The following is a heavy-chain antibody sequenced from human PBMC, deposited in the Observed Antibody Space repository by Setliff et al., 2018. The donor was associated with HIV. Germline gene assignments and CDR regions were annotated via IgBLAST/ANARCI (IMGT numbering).Heavy chain of an antibody. CDR3: ARDDSGYYYDY. CDR1: GYSISSGYY. V-gene: IGHV4-38-2*02. CDR2: IYHSGST. J-gene: IGHJ4*02. Sequence: SETLSLTCAVSGYSISSGYYWGWIRQPPGKGLEWIGSIYHSGSTYYNPSLKSRVTISVDTSKNQFSLKLNSVTAADTAVYYCARDDSGYYYDYWGQGTLVTVSS. D-gene: IGHD3-22*01.